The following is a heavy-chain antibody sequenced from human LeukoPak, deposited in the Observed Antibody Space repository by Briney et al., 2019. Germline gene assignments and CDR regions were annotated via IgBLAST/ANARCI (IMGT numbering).Heavy chain of an antibody. CDR2: ITSSGGT. J-gene: IGHJ5*01. V-gene: IGHV3-23*01. CDR1: GFTFSSYP. CDR3: AKEDYRDHTTGFDS. D-gene: IGHD4-17*01. Sequence: GGSLGLSCAASGFTFSSYPVSWVRQAPGRGLEWVSAITSSGGTYYIPSVRGRFIVSRDNSRNTLYLQMNGLTAEDTAIYYCAKEDYRDHTTGFDSWGQGTLVTVSS.